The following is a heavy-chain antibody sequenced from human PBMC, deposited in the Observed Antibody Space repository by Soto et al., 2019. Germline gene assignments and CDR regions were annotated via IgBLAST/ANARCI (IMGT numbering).Heavy chain of an antibody. J-gene: IGHJ6*02. D-gene: IGHD3-22*01. V-gene: IGHV1-69*01. CDR1: GGTFSSYA. CDR3: ARDAPYYYDSSGYPPHYYYGMDV. Sequence: QVQLVQSGAEVKKPGSSVKVSCKASGGTFSSYAISWVRQAPGQGLEWMGGIIPIFGTANYAQKFQGRVTITADESTSTAYMELSSLRSEDTAVYYCARDAPYYYDSSGYPPHYYYGMDVWGQGTTVTVSS. CDR2: IIPIFGTA.